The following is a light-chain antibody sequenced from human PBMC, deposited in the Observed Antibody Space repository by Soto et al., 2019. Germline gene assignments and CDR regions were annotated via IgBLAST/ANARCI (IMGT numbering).Light chain of an antibody. CDR3: QLYEGSRTFT. J-gene: IGKJ3*01. CDR1: QGIRND. Sequence: DIQMTQSPSSLSASAGARVTIICRASQGIRNDLGWYQQKPWKAPKCLIYAASSLQSGVPSRFSGRGSGTEFTLTITRLEAEDFADYYCQLYEGSRTFTFGHGTKVDIK. V-gene: IGKV1-17*01. CDR2: AAS.